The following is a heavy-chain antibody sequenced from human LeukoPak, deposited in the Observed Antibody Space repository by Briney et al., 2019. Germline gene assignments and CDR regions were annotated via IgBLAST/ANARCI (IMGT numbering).Heavy chain of an antibody. CDR3: ARGGSGSYYPYYYGMDV. CDR2: ISSSSSTI. D-gene: IGHD3-10*01. CDR1: GFTFSSYS. J-gene: IGHJ6*02. V-gene: IGHV3-48*04. Sequence: GGSLRLSCAASGFTFSSYSMNWVRQAPGKGLEWVSYISSSSSTIYYADSVKGRFTISRDNAKNSLYLQMNSLRAEDTALYYCARGGSGSYYPYYYGMDVWGQGTTVTVSS.